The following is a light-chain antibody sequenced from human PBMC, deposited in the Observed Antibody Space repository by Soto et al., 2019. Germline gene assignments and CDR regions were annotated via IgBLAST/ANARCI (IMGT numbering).Light chain of an antibody. J-gene: IGLJ1*01. CDR3: SAHGGTNPYV. Sequence: QSALTQPPSASGSPGQSVAISCTGTASDIGGYTVVSWYKQHPGKAPKLLIYYVNKRPSGVPDRFSGSKSGNTASLTVSGLQAEDEADYYCSAHGGTNPYVFGTGTKLTVL. CDR2: YVN. V-gene: IGLV2-8*01. CDR1: ASDIGGYTV.